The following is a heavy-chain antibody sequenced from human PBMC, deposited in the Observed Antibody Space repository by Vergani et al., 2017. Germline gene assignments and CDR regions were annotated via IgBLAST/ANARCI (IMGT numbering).Heavy chain of an antibody. CDR3: ARAPALSPDAWEAFDI. CDR1: GGTFSSYT. J-gene: IGHJ3*02. Sequence: QVQLVQSGAEVKKPGSSVKVSCKASGGTFSSYTISWVRQAPGQGLEWMGRIIPILGIANYAQKFQGRVTITADKSTSTAYMELSSLRSEDTAVYYCARAPALSPDAWEAFDIWGQGTMVTVSS. V-gene: IGHV1-69*02. CDR2: IIPILGIA. D-gene: IGHD1-14*01.